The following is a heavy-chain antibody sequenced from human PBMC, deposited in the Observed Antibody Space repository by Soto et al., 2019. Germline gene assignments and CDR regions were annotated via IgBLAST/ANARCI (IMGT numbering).Heavy chain of an antibody. Sequence: PSETLYLTCTVSGGSISSSSYYWGWIRQPPGKGLEWIGSIYYSGSTYYNPSLKSRVTISVDTSKNQFSLKLSSVTAADTAVYYCARRKMVYAILFWFDPWGQGTLVTVSS. CDR3: ARRKMVYAILFWFDP. CDR2: IYYSGST. D-gene: IGHD2-8*01. CDR1: GGSISSSSYY. J-gene: IGHJ5*02. V-gene: IGHV4-39*01.